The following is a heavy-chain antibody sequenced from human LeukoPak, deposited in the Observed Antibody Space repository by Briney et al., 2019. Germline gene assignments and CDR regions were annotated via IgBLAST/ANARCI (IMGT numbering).Heavy chain of an antibody. Sequence: PSGTLSLTCAVSGGSISNENWWGWVRQPPGKGLEWIGEIYHSGSTNYIPSLKSRITISVDKSKNQFSLKLTSVTAADTAVYYCAGSPIGYGMDVWGQGTTVTVSS. CDR2: IYHSGST. V-gene: IGHV4-4*02. J-gene: IGHJ6*02. CDR3: AGSPIGYGMDV. CDR1: GGSISNENW.